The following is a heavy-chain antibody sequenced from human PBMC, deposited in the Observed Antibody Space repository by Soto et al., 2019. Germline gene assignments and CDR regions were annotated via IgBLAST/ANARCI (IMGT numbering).Heavy chain of an antibody. J-gene: IGHJ5*01. Sequence: SETLSLTCTVSGDSVSSRGYFWAWLRQPPGKRLEWIGSIYHSGNTYYNPSLKSRVTISLDTSRNQVSLRLISVTAADAAVYYCARHDSGTDSWGQGTLVT. CDR1: GDSVSSRGYF. D-gene: IGHD1-26*01. CDR3: ARHDSGTDS. V-gene: IGHV4-39*01. CDR2: IYHSGNT.